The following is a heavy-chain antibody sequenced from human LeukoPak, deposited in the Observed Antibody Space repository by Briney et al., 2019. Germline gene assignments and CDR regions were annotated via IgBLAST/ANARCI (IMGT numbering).Heavy chain of an antibody. CDR3: ARSSNPGIAADYDY. CDR2: ISSSSSYI. V-gene: IGHV3-21*01. Sequence: SGGSLRLSCAASGFTFSSYEMNWVRQAPGKGLEWVSSISSSSSYIYYADSVKGRFTISRDNAKNSLYLQMNSLRAEDTAVYYCARSSNPGIAADYDYWGQGTLVTVSS. J-gene: IGHJ4*02. CDR1: GFTFSSYE. D-gene: IGHD6-13*01.